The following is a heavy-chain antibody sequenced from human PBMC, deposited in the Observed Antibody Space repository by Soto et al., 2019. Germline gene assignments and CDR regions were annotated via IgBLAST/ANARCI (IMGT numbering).Heavy chain of an antibody. CDR1: GDSISSGSYY. CDR2: IYYSGIT. Sequence: QVQLQESGPGLVKPSQTLSLTCTVSGDSISSGSYYWSWIRQHPGKGLEWIGYIYYSGITYYNPSLKSRVSISVDTSTSQFTLKLTSVSAADTAVYYCARASSYDNSGHDYWGQGTLVTVSS. J-gene: IGHJ4*02. V-gene: IGHV4-31*03. D-gene: IGHD3-22*01. CDR3: ARASSYDNSGHDY.